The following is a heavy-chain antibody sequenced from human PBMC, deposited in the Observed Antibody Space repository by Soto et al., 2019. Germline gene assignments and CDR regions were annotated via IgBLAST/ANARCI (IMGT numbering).Heavy chain of an antibody. CDR2: IDPTDSYT. J-gene: IGHJ5*02. Sequence: PGESLKISCKGSGYNFTTYWISWVRQMPGKGLEWMGRIDPTDSYTHYSPSFQGHVSISADKSISTAYLHWSSLRASDTAMYYCARHTTRGINWFDPWGQGTLVTVSS. CDR3: ARHTTRGINWFDP. D-gene: IGHD1-1*01. V-gene: IGHV5-10-1*01. CDR1: GYNFTTYW.